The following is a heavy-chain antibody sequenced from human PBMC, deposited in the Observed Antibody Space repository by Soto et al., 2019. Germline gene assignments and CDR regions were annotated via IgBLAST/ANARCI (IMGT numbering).Heavy chain of an antibody. CDR2: IYYSGST. CDR1: GGSIRSYY. J-gene: IGHJ4*02. V-gene: IGHV4-59*08. CDR3: ARHWGFWADF. Sequence: QVQLQESGPGLVKPSETLSLTCTVSGGSIRSYYWSWIRQPPGKGLEWIGYIYYSGSTNYNPSLKSRVTISVDTSKNLFSLKLSSVTAADTAVYYCARHWGFWADFWGQGTLVTVSS. D-gene: IGHD3-16*01.